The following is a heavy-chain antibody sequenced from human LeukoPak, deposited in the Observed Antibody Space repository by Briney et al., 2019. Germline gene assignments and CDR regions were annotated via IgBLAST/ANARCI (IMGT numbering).Heavy chain of an antibody. Sequence: PGGSLRLSCAASGFTFSSYAMSWVRQAPGKGLEWVSPIRRTGGSTYYADSVKGRFTISRDNSKNTLYLQMNSLRAEDTAVYYCANTDYYDTSALDYWGQGTLVTVSS. D-gene: IGHD3-22*01. CDR2: IRRTGGST. CDR3: ANTDYYDTSALDY. CDR1: GFTFSSYA. V-gene: IGHV3-23*01. J-gene: IGHJ4*02.